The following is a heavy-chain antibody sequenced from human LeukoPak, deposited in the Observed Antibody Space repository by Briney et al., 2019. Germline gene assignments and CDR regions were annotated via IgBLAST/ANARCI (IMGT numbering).Heavy chain of an antibody. Sequence: RASVKVSCKASGGTFSSYAISWVRQAPGQGLEWMGGIIPIFGTANYAQKFQGRVTITADESTSTAYMELSSLRSEDTAVYYCARDLVEVVRGVITNTWGVDYWGQGTLVTVSS. V-gene: IGHV1-69*13. D-gene: IGHD3-10*01. J-gene: IGHJ4*02. CDR1: GGTFSSYA. CDR3: ARDLVEVVRGVITNTWGVDY. CDR2: IIPIFGTA.